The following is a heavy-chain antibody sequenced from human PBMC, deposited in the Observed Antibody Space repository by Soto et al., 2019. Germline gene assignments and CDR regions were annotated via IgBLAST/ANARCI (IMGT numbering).Heavy chain of an antibody. D-gene: IGHD2-15*01. CDR3: AKVGRDVPHFDY. J-gene: IGHJ4*02. Sequence: GGSLRLSCGASGFTFSIYAMSWVRQAPGKGLEWVSAISGSGGSTYYADSVKGRFTISRDNSKNTLYLQMNSLRAEDTAVYYCAKVGRDVPHFDYWGQGTLVTVSS. CDR2: ISGSGGST. CDR1: GFTFSIYA. V-gene: IGHV3-23*01.